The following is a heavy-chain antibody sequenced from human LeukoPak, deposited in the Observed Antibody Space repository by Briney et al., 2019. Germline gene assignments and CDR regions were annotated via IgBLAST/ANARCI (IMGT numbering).Heavy chain of an antibody. CDR3: ARDQYYDSRPLEY. V-gene: IGHV1-2*02. J-gene: IGHJ4*02. Sequence: GASVKVSCKASGYTFSGYFMHWVRQAPGQGLEWMGWINPNSGGTNYAQRFQGRVTMTRDTSLSTAYMELGGLKSDDSAIYFCARDQYYDSRPLEYWGQGTLVTVSS. CDR1: GYTFSGYF. CDR2: INPNSGGT. D-gene: IGHD3-22*01.